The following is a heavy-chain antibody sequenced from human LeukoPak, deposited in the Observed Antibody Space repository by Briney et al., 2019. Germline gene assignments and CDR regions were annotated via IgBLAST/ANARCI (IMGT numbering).Heavy chain of an antibody. CDR2: ISGGSGTI. V-gene: IGHV3-48*02. D-gene: IGHD3-10*01. J-gene: IGHJ5*02. CDR3: ARDERFGDAGS. Sequence: GGSLRLSCAASGFTFSSYSMNWVRQAPGKGLEWVSYISGGSGTIYYADSVKGRFTISRDNAKNSLYLKMNSLRDEDTAVYYCARDERFGDAGSWGQGTLVTVSS. CDR1: GFTFSSYS.